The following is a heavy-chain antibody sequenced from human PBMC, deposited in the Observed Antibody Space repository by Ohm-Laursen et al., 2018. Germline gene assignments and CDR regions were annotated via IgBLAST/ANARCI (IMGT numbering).Heavy chain of an antibody. CDR2: IYYSGST. CDR1: GGSISSYY. J-gene: IGHJ5*02. CDR3: ARAVIGHIAWFDP. D-gene: IGHD2-21*01. Sequence: TLSLTCTVSGGSISSYYWSWIRQPPGKGLEWIGYIYYSGSTNYNPSLKSRATISVDTSKNQFSLKLSSVTAADTAVYYCARAVIGHIAWFDPWGQGTLVTVSS. V-gene: IGHV4-59*01.